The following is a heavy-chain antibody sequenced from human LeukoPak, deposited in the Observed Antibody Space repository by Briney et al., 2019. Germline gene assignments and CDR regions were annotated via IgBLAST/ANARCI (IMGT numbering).Heavy chain of an antibody. D-gene: IGHD4/OR15-4a*01. V-gene: IGHV4-39*01. CDR1: DDSISSSRYY. Sequence: SETLSLTCIVSDDSISSSRYYWGWIRQPPGKGLEWIGSILHNGGTSYNPSLRSRLSIALDTSNNQFTLKLSSLTAADTAVYYCARYMGGTMFDYWGQGTLVTVSS. J-gene: IGHJ4*02. CDR2: ILHNGGT. CDR3: ARYMGGTMFDY.